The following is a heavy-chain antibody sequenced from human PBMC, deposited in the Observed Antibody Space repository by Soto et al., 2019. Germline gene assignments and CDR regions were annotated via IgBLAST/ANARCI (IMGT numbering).Heavy chain of an antibody. D-gene: IGHD3-9*01. V-gene: IGHV3-23*01. CDR3: AKAIRFLDMALDN. CDR2: ISGSGDVI. CDR1: GCTFSSYA. Sequence: GGSLRLSCAASGCTFSSYAMSWVRQAPGKGPEWVSSISGSGDVIHYADSVKGRFTISRDNSKNTLWLQMNSLRAEDTAVYYCAKAIRFLDMALDNWGQGALVTVSS. J-gene: IGHJ4*02.